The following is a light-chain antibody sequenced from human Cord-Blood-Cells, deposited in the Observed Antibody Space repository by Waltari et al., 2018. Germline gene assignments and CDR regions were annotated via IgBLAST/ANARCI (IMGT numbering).Light chain of an antibody. CDR2: GAY. V-gene: IGKV3-15*01. Sequence: EIVMTQSPATLSVSPGERAILSCRASQRVSNNLAWYQQKHGQAPSLLIYGAYTRATGIPARFSGSGSGTEFTLTISSLQSEDFAVYYCQQYNNWPGTFGQGTKVEIK. CDR1: QRVSNN. J-gene: IGKJ1*01. CDR3: QQYNNWPGT.